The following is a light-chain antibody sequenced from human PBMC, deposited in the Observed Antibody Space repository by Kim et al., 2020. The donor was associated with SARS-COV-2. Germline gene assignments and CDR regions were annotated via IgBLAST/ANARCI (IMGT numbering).Light chain of an antibody. CDR1: SSNIGRNT. Sequence: GQRVTISCSGSSSNIGRNTVNWYQQVPGTAPKLLIYSNNQRPSGVPDRFSGSKSGTSASLAISGLQSEDEADYYCAAWDDSLNIYVFGSGTKVTVL. CDR2: SNN. CDR3: AAWDDSLNIYV. J-gene: IGLJ1*01. V-gene: IGLV1-44*01.